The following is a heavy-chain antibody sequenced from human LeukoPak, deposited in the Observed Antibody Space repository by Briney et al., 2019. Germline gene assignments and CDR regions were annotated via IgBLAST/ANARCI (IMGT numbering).Heavy chain of an antibody. J-gene: IGHJ6*03. CDR1: GGTFSSYA. V-gene: IGHV1-69*05. Sequence: SVKVSCKASGGTFSSYAISWVRQAPGQGLEWMGGIIPIFGTANYAQKFQGRVTITTDESTSTAYMELSSLRSEDTAVYYCAREVDRIFGVDLPVKGGLRIMDVWGKGTTVTVSS. CDR3: AREVDRIFGVDLPVKGGLRIMDV. D-gene: IGHD3-3*01. CDR2: IIPIFGTA.